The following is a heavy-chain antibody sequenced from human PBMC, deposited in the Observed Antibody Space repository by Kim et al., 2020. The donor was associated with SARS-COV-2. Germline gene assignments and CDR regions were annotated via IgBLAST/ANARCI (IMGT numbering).Heavy chain of an antibody. Sequence: SETLSLTCTVSGYSISSGYYWGWIRQPPGKGLEWIGSIYHSGSTYYKPSPKSRVTISVDTSKNQFSLMLSSVTVADTAVYYCSRAGGYCSSTSCNRHAFDIWGQETMVTVSS. CDR1: GYSISSGYY. CDR3: SRAGGYCSSTSCNRHAFDI. D-gene: IGHD2-2*02. V-gene: IGHV4-38-2*02. CDR2: IYHSGST. J-gene: IGHJ3*02.